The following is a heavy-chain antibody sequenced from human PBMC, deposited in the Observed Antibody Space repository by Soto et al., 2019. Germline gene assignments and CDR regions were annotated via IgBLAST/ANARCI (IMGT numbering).Heavy chain of an antibody. CDR1: GGSTTNSNYY. CDR3: VRGGKSRQQETYFFDY. J-gene: IGHJ4*02. Sequence: QLQLQESGPGLVKPSETLSLRCSVSGGSTTNSNYYWGWIRQPPGRGLEWLGSIDYYGNTYYNPSVRSRVTVFIDTSKSQFSVELTSVTAADTAVYYCVRGGKSRQQETYFFDYWGQGALVTVSS. D-gene: IGHD2-21*01. V-gene: IGHV4-39*01. CDR2: IDYYGNT.